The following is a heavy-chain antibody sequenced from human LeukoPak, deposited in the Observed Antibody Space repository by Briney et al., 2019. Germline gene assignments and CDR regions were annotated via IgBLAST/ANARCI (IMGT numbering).Heavy chain of an antibody. CDR3: ARGFSWSGFFDY. V-gene: IGHV4-59*01. D-gene: IGHD3-3*01. Sequence: PSETLSLTCTVSDGSISSYYWSGIRQPPGKGLEWIGHIYDSGSTNYNPSLKSRVTISVDTSKNQSSLKLSSVTAADTAVYYCARGFSWSGFFDYWGQGTLVTVSS. CDR2: IYDSGST. CDR1: DGSISSYY. J-gene: IGHJ4*02.